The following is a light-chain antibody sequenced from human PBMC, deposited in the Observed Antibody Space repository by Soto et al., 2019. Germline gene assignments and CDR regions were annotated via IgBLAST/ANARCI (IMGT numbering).Light chain of an antibody. J-gene: IGKJ4*01. CDR2: AAS. CDR1: QSIYKW. CDR3: QPADRFPLT. Sequence: DIQLTQSPSFVYASIGVRVTLSCRASQSIYKWLVWYQQKPGTAPKLLIYAASRLQSGVPSRFSGSGYGTDFTLTTSSLQPEDSATYYCQPADRFPLTFDGGTKVEI. V-gene: IGKV1-12*01.